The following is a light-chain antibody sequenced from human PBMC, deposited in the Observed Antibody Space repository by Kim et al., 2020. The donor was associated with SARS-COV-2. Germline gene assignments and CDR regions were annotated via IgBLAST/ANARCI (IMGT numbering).Light chain of an antibody. CDR2: KTS. CDR1: LNISPW. CDR3: QQYNSYSYT. Sequence: SASVGDRVTITRRASLNISPWLAWYQQRPGKAPKLLIYKTSNLQSGVPSRFSGIGSGTEFTLTISSLQPDDFATYYCQQYNSYSYTFGQGTKLEIK. V-gene: IGKV1-5*03. J-gene: IGKJ2*01.